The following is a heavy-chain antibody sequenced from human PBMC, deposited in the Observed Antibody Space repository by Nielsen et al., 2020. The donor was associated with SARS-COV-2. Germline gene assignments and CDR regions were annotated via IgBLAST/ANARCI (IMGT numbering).Heavy chain of an antibody. CDR2: ISGSGGST. D-gene: IGHD6-13*01. V-gene: IGHV3-23*01. CDR1: GFTFSSYA. J-gene: IGHJ3*02. CDR3: AKDRERYSSSWSHAFDI. Sequence: GSLKISCAASGFTFSSYAMSWVRQAPGKGLEWVSAISGSGGSTYYADSVKGRFTISRDNSKNTLYLQMNSLRAEDTAVYYCAKDRERYSSSWSHAFDIWGQGTMVTVSS.